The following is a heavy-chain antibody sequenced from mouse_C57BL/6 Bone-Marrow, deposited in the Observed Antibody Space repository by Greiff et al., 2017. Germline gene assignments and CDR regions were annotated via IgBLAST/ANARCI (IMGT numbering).Heavy chain of an antibody. CDR3: ARRDYYYGSSPWCFDV. CDR1: GYTFTSYW. Sequence: QVQLQQPGAELVKPGASVKLSCKASGYTFTSYWMHWVKQRPGQGLEWIGMIHPNSGSTNYNEKFKSKAKLTVDKSSSTAYMQLSSLTSEDSAVYYCARRDYYYGSSPWCFDVWGTGTTVTVSS. J-gene: IGHJ1*03. CDR2: IHPNSGST. D-gene: IGHD1-1*01. V-gene: IGHV1-64*01.